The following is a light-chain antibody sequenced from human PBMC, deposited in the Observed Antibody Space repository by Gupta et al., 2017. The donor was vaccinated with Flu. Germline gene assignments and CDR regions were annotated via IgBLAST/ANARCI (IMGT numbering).Light chain of an antibody. Sequence: QSALTQPASVSGSPGQSITISCPGPTSDVGGYNSVSWYQQRPGTAPKLMIYDVSNRPSGISNRFSGSKSGNTASLTISGLQAEYEADYYCSSYTSGSTLVVAFGGGTKLTVL. CDR3: SSYTSGSTLVVA. CDR1: TSDVGGYNS. J-gene: IGLJ2*01. V-gene: IGLV2-14*01. CDR2: DVS.